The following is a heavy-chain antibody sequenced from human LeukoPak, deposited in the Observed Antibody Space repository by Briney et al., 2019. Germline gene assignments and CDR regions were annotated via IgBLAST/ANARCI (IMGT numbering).Heavy chain of an antibody. D-gene: IGHD6-13*01. V-gene: IGHV3-49*04. CDR2: IRSKAYGGTT. J-gene: IGHJ4*02. Sequence: GGSLRLSCTASGFTFGDYAMSWVRQAPGKGLEWVGFIRSKAYGGTTEYAASVKGRFTISRDDSKNTLYLQMNSLKTEDTAVYYCTTEAGQQLVRQLYFDYWGQGTLVTVSS. CDR3: TTEAGQQLVRQLYFDY. CDR1: GFTFGDYA.